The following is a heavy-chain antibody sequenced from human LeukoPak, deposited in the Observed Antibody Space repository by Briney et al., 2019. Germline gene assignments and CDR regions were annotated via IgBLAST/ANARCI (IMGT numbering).Heavy chain of an antibody. J-gene: IGHJ5*02. D-gene: IGHD3-22*01. Sequence: GGSLRLSCAASGFTFSSYAMHWVRQAPGKGLEWVAVISYDGSNKYYADSVKGRFTISRDNSKNTPYLQMNSLRAEDTAVYYCARDLGYDSSGYYYWFDPWGQGTLVTVSS. CDR1: GFTFSSYA. CDR2: ISYDGSNK. V-gene: IGHV3-30-3*01. CDR3: ARDLGYDSSGYYYWFDP.